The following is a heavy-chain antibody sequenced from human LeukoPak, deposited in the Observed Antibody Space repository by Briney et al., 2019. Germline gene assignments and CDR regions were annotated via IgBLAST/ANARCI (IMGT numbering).Heavy chain of an antibody. V-gene: IGHV1-2*02. Sequence: ASVKVSCKASGYTFTGYYMHWVRQAPGQGLEWMGWINPNSGGTNYAQKFQGRVTITADESTSTAYMELSSLRSEDTAVYYCASDDTADAFDIWGQGTMVTVSS. CDR3: ASDDTADAFDI. CDR2: INPNSGGT. CDR1: GYTFTGYY. J-gene: IGHJ3*02. D-gene: IGHD5-18*01.